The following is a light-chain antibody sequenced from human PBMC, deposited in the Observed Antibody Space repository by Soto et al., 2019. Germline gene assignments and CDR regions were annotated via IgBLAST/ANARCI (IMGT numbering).Light chain of an antibody. CDR2: INN. CDR1: SSNIGSNT. Sequence: QSALTQPPSASGTPGQRATISCSGSSSNIGSNTVNWFQHLPGTAPKLLIYINNQRPSGVPDRFSGSKSGTSAYLAISGLQSEDEADYYCAAWDDSLNGYVFGTGTKVTVL. J-gene: IGLJ1*01. CDR3: AAWDDSLNGYV. V-gene: IGLV1-44*01.